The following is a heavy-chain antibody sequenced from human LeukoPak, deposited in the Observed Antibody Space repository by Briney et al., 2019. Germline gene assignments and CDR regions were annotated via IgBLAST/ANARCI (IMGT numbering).Heavy chain of an antibody. CDR3: AAIGDFWSFDP. J-gene: IGHJ5*02. V-gene: IGHV4-38-2*02. CDR1: GYSISSGYY. CDR2: IYHSGST. Sequence: SETLSLTCTVSGYSISSGYYWGWIRQPPGKGLEWIGSIYHSGSTYYNPSLKSRVTISVDTSKNQFSLKLYSVTAADTAVYYCAAIGDFWSFDPWGQGTLVTVSS. D-gene: IGHD3-3*01.